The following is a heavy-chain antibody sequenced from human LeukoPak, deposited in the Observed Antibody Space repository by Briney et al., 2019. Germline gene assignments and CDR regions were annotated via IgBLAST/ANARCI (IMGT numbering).Heavy chain of an antibody. D-gene: IGHD3-22*01. CDR3: ARQSLDRITMIVVVTLHGAFDI. Sequence: SVKVSCKASGGTFSSYAISWVRQAPGQGLEWMGGIIPIFGTANYAQKFQGRVTITADESTSTAYMELSSLRSEDTAVYYCARQSLDRITMIVVVTLHGAFDIWGQGTMVTVSS. CDR1: GGTFSSYA. J-gene: IGHJ3*02. V-gene: IGHV1-69*13. CDR2: IIPIFGTA.